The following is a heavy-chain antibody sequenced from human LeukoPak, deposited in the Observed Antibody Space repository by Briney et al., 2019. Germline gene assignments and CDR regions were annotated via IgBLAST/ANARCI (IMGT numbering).Heavy chain of an antibody. CDR2: INHSGST. CDR3: ARLIGIYYYGMDV. D-gene: IGHD2-21*01. Sequence: SETLSLTCAVYGGSFSGYYWSWIRQPPGKGLEWIGEINHSGSTNYNPSLKSRVTISVDTSKSQFSLKLSSVTAADTAVHYCARLIGIYYYGMDVWGQGTTVTVSS. J-gene: IGHJ6*02. CDR1: GGSFSGYY. V-gene: IGHV4-34*01.